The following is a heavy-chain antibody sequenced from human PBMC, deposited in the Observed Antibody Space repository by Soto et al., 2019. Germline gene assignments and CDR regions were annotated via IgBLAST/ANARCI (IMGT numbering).Heavy chain of an antibody. Sequence: ASVKVSCKASGGTFSSYAISWVRQAPGQGLEWMGGIIPIFGTANYAQKFQGRVTITADESTSTAYMELSSLRSEDTAVYYCARDVYCIGGICLPYDAFDIWGQGTMVTVSS. CDR3: ARDVYCIGGICLPYDAFDI. D-gene: IGHD2-15*01. V-gene: IGHV1-69*13. CDR2: IIPIFGTA. CDR1: GGTFSSYA. J-gene: IGHJ3*02.